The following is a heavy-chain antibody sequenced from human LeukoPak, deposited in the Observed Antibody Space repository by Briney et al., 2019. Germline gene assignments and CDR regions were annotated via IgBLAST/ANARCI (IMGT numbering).Heavy chain of an antibody. CDR3: ARFFLGQADAFDI. CDR2: IYYSGST. J-gene: IGHJ3*02. Sequence: SETLSLTCTVSGGSISSYYWSWIRQPPGKGLEWIGYIYYSGSTNYNPSLESRVTISVDTSKNQFSLKLSSVTAADTAVYYCARFFLGQADAFDIWGQGTMVTVSS. CDR1: GGSISSYY. D-gene: IGHD2/OR15-2a*01. V-gene: IGHV4-59*01.